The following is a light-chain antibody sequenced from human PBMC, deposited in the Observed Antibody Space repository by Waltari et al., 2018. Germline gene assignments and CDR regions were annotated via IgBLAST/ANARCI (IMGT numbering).Light chain of an antibody. J-gene: IGLJ3*02. Sequence: QSALTQPASVSGSLGQSITISCTGTSSHVGPYNLVSWYQQYPGKAPKVMIYDDNRRPSGVSVRFSGSKSGNAVSLTISGVQAEDEADYYCCSYAGSYTWVFGGGPKLTVL. CDR3: CSYAGSYTWV. CDR1: SSHVGPYNL. CDR2: DDN. V-gene: IGLV2-23*01.